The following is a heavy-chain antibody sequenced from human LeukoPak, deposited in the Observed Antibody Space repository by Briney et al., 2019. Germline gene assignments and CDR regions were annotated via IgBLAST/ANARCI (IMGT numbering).Heavy chain of an antibody. D-gene: IGHD4-23*01. CDR1: GFAFSTYD. CDR2: ISYDGSNK. V-gene: IGHV3-30*18. J-gene: IGHJ4*02. Sequence: GGSLRLSCAASGFAFSTYDMHWVRQAPGKGLEWVAIISYDGSNKYYTDSVKGRFTISRDNSKNTLYLQMNSLRAEDTAVYYCAKVSLRWWGYVDYWGQGTLVTVSS. CDR3: AKVSLRWWGYVDY.